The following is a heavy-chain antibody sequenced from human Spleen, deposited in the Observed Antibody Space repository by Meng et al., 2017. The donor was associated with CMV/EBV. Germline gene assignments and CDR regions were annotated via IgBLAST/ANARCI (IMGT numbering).Heavy chain of an antibody. V-gene: IGHV1-69*05. J-gene: IGHJ4*02. Sequence: SCQASGGTFSSYAISWVRQAPGQGLEWMGGIIPIFGTANYAQKFQGRVTITTDESTSTAYMELSSLRSEDTAVYYCAGVDTAMVFNYWGQGTLVTVSS. CDR3: AGVDTAMVFNY. CDR2: IIPIFGTA. CDR1: GGTFSSYA. D-gene: IGHD5-18*01.